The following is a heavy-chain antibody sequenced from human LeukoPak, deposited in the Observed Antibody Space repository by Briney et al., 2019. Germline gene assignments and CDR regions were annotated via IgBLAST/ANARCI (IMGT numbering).Heavy chain of an antibody. CDR1: GFTFSSYA. CDR3: AKDQWELTYFDY. Sequence: GGSLRLSCAASGFTFSSYAMSWVRQAPGKGLAWVSTISGSGGSTYYADSVKGRFTISRDNSKNTLYLQMDSLRAEDTAVYYCAKDQWELTYFDYWGQGSLVTVSS. CDR2: ISGSGGST. D-gene: IGHD1-26*01. J-gene: IGHJ4*02. V-gene: IGHV3-23*01.